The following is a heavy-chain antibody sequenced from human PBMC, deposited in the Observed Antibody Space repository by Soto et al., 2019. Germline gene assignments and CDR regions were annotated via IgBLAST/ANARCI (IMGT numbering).Heavy chain of an antibody. CDR2: VRGNGDPP. V-gene: IGHV3-64D*06. CDR3: VKSRGGNNFDFFD. CDR1: GLTFSSYA. Sequence: GGSLRLACSAAGLTFSSYAMHWVLQAPGKGLEYVSGVRGNGDPPFYADSVKGRFTISRDNSKNTLYLQMSSLSADDTAVYYCVKSRGGNNFDFFDWGQGALVTVYS. D-gene: IGHD5-12*01. J-gene: IGHJ4*02.